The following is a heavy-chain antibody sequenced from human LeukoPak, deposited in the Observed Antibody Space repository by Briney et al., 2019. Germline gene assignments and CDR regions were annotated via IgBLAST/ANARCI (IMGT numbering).Heavy chain of an antibody. CDR1: VFIFRTYA. D-gene: IGHD1-26*01. V-gene: IGHV3-30*02. CDR3: GKHDSASDY. J-gene: IGHJ4*02. Sequence: SLGSLRLSCVASVFIFRTYAMHCVRHAPGKGREWVAVTRSDVSGQYYTDSVKGRFTISIDNSKNTLYLQMNSLRVEDTAVYYCGKHDSASDYWGQGNLVTVSS. CDR2: TRSDVSGQ.